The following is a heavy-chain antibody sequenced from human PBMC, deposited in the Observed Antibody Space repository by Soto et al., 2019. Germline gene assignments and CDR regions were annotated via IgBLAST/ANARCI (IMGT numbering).Heavy chain of an antibody. CDR1: GFMFDNSG. V-gene: IGHV3-9*01. J-gene: IGHJ4*02. Sequence: DVQLVESGGGLVQPGRSLRLACEASGFMFDNSGMHWVRQAPGKGLEWVSGISWNGVNIGYADSVKGRFSISRDNAKDSLFLQMNSLRPDDTAFYYCVKAGVRDLIVEVPVYFDIWGQGTLVTVSS. D-gene: IGHD2-21*01. CDR3: VKAGVRDLIVEVPVYFDI. CDR2: ISWNGVNI.